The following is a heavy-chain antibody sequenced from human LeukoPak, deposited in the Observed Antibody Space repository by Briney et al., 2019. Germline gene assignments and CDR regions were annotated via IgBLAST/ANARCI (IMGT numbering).Heavy chain of an antibody. CDR2: ISGSGGST. V-gene: IGHV3-23*01. CDR1: GFTFSSYA. J-gene: IGHJ4*02. D-gene: IGHD2-2*01. Sequence: GGSLRLPCAASGFTFSSYAMSWVRQAPGKGLEWVSGISGSGGSTYYADSVKGRFTISRDNSKNTLYLQMNSLRAEDTAVYYCAKSPCSSTSCYENYWGQGTLVTVSS. CDR3: AKSPCSSTSCYENY.